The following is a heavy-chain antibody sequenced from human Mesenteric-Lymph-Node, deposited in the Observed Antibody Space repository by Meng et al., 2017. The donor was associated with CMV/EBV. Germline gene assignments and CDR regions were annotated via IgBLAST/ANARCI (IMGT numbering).Heavy chain of an antibody. D-gene: IGHD3-22*01. CDR1: TSGVG. V-gene: IGHV2-5*02. J-gene: IGHJ4*02. Sequence: TSGVGGGWIRHPPGKALEWLALIYWDDDKRYSPSLKSRLTITKDTSKNQVVLTMTNMDPVDTATYYCAHNKYYYDSSGYYYFQAFDYWGQGTLVTVSS. CDR2: IYWDDDK. CDR3: AHNKYYYDSSGYYYFQAFDY.